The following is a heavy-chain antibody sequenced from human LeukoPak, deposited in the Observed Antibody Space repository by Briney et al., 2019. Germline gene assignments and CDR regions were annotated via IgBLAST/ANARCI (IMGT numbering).Heavy chain of an antibody. CDR1: GFTFSSYG. CDR3: AKELYDSSPDY. D-gene: IGHD3-22*01. CDR2: ISYDGSNK. V-gene: IGHV3-30*18. J-gene: IGHJ4*02. Sequence: GRSLRLSCAVSGFTFSSYGMHWVRQAPGKGLEWVAVISYDGSNKYYADSVKGRFTISRDNSKNTLYLQMNSLRAEDTAVYYCAKELYDSSPDYWGQGTLVTVSS.